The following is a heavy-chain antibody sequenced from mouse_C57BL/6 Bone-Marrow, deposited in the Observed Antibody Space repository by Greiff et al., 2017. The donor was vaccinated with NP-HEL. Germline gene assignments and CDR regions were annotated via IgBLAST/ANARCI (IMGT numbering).Heavy chain of an antibody. CDR2: ISDGGSYT. J-gene: IGHJ2*01. V-gene: IGHV5-4*03. D-gene: IGHD2-3*01. CDR3: ARGDGYDTGDY. Sequence: EVKLMESGGGLVKPGGSLKLSCAASGFTFSSYAMSWVRQTPEKRLEWVATISDGGSYTYYPDNVKGRFTISRDNAKNNLYLQMSHLKSEDTAMYYCARGDGYDTGDYWGQGTTLTVSS. CDR1: GFTFSSYA.